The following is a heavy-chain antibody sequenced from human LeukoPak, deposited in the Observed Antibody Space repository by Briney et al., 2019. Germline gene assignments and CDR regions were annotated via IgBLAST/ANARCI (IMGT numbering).Heavy chain of an antibody. J-gene: IGHJ4*02. V-gene: IGHV1-24*01. Sequence: ASVKVSCKVSGYTLTELSMHWVRQAPGKGLEWMGGFDPEDGETIYAQKFQGRATMTEDTSTDTAYMELSSLRSEDTAVYYCATVSFRLVTMYYFDYWGQGTLVTVSS. CDR2: FDPEDGET. CDR3: ATVSFRLVTMYYFDY. CDR1: GYTLTELS. D-gene: IGHD3-9*01.